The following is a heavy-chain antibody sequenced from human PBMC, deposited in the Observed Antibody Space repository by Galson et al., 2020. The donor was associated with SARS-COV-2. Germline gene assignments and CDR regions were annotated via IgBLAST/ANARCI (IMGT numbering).Heavy chain of an antibody. D-gene: IGHD2-15*01. V-gene: IGHV3-7*01. CDR1: GFTFKDIW. J-gene: IGHJ4*02. Sequence: GGSLRLSCAVSGFTFKDIWMSWFRQASGKGLEWVANIRGDGSATNYADSVKGRFAISRDNDENSLYLQMNSLRVEDTAVYYCMREGWQGCCWGGGTRVTVSA. CDR3: MREGWQGCC. CDR2: IRGDGSAT.